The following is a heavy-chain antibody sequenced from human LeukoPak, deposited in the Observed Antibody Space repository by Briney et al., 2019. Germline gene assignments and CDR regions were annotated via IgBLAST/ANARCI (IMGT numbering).Heavy chain of an antibody. D-gene: IGHD2-15*01. CDR3: ARCVVEDAFDI. Sequence: SVKVSCKASGGTFSSYAISWVRQAPGQGLEWMGGIIPIFGTANYARKFQGRVTITADESTSTAYMELSGLRSEDTAVYYCARCVVEDAFDIWGQGTMVTVSS. J-gene: IGHJ3*02. CDR1: GGTFSSYA. V-gene: IGHV1-69*13. CDR2: IIPIFGTA.